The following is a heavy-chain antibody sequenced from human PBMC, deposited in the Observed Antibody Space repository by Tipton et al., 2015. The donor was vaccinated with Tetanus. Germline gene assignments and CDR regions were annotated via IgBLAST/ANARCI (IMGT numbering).Heavy chain of an antibody. Sequence: TLSLTCTVSGGSVSGGDYRWSWIRQPPGKGLEWIGYSHYSGSTSSNPSLKSRVTISMDRSKNQISLQLTSVTAADTAVYFCAGVTAQRTELYFDHWGQGTLVTVSS. J-gene: IGHJ4*02. CDR1: GGSVSGGDYR. D-gene: IGHD6-13*01. V-gene: IGHV4-61*08. CDR3: AGVTAQRTELYFDH. CDR2: SHYSGST.